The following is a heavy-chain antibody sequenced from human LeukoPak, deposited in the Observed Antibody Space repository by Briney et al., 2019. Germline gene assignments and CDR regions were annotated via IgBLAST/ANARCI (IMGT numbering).Heavy chain of an antibody. CDR1: GGSISSYY. Sequence: SETLSLTCTVSGGSISSYYWTWIRQPAGKGPEWIGRIHASGSTNYNPSLKSRVNMSVDTSKNQFSLRLSSVTAADTAVYYCARVTDPRYNWFDPWGQGTLVTVPS. J-gene: IGHJ5*02. V-gene: IGHV4-4*07. D-gene: IGHD2-21*02. CDR2: IHASGST. CDR3: ARVTDPRYNWFDP.